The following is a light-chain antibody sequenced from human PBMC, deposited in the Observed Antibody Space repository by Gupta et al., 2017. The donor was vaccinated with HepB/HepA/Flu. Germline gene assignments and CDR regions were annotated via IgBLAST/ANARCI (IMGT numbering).Light chain of an antibody. CDR1: QSVLYSSNNKNY. V-gene: IGKV4-1*01. J-gene: IGKJ3*01. CDR3: QQYFNTLFT. CDR2: WAS. Sequence: DIVMTQSPDSLAVSLGERATINCKSSQSVLYSSNNKNYLAWYQQKPGQPPKLLIYWASTRESGVPERFSGSGSGTDFTLTISSLQADDVAVYFCQQYFNTLFTFGPGTKVDIK.